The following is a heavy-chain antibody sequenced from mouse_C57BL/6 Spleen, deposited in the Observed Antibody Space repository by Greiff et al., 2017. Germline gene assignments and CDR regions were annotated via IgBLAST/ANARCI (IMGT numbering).Heavy chain of an antibody. CDR1: GYAFSSYW. D-gene: IGHD1-1*01. Sequence: QVQLQQSGAELVKPGASVKISCKASGYAFSSYWMNWVKQRPGKGLEWIGQIYPGDGDTNYNGKFKGKATLTADKSSSTAYMQLSSLTSEDSAVYFCARSYREGYAMDYWGQGTSVTVSS. CDR3: ARSYREGYAMDY. J-gene: IGHJ4*01. CDR2: IYPGDGDT. V-gene: IGHV1-80*01.